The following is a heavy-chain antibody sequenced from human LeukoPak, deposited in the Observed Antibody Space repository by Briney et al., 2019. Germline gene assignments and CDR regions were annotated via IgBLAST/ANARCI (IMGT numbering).Heavy chain of an antibody. J-gene: IGHJ3*02. D-gene: IGHD6-19*01. Sequence: GGSLRLSCAASGFTFSSYAMHWVRQAPGKGLEWVAVISYDGSNKYYADSVKGRFTISRDNAKNSLYLQMNSLRAEDTAVYYCAGGGIAVATDAFDIWGQGTMVTVSS. CDR3: AGGGIAVATDAFDI. V-gene: IGHV3-30*04. CDR2: ISYDGSNK. CDR1: GFTFSSYA.